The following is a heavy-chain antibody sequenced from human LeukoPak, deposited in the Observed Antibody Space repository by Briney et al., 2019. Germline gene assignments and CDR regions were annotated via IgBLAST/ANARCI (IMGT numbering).Heavy chain of an antibody. CDR3: ARAHRAGGASGVTRAFEI. CDR1: GGSFNSYY. J-gene: IGHJ3*02. D-gene: IGHD2-8*02. Sequence: SETLSLTCAVSGGSFNSYYWSWIRQPPGKGLGGWGYIYFSGSTNYNPSLKSRVTISVDTSTNQFSLKLSSVTAADTAVYYCARAHRAGGASGVTRAFEIWGQGTMVTVSS. CDR2: IYFSGST. V-gene: IGHV4-59*01.